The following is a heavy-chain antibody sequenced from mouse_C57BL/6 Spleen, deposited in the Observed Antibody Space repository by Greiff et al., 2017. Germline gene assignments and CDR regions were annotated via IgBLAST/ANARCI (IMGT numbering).Heavy chain of an antibody. CDR2: IDPSDSYT. CDR1: GYTFTSYW. V-gene: IGHV1-59*01. CDR3: AKSEDYFDY. J-gene: IGHJ2*02. Sequence: VQLQQPGAELVRPGTSVKLSCKASGYTFTSYWMHWVKQRPGQGLEWIGVIDPSDSYTNYNQKFKGKATFTVDKSSSTAYMELRSLTSEDTEVYSCAKSEDYFDYWGQGTSHTVSS.